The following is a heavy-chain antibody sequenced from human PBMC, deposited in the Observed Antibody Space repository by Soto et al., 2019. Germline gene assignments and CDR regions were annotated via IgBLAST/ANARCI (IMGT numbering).Heavy chain of an antibody. D-gene: IGHD6-13*01. CDR3: ARPLAAAGLDFDY. J-gene: IGHJ4*02. V-gene: IGHV1-46*01. CDR1: GYTFTSNY. Sequence: QVQLVQSGAEVKKPGASVKVSCKASGYTFTSNYMHWVRQAPGQGLEWMGIINPSGGSTSYAQKFQGRVTMTRDTSTSTVYRELSSLRSEDTAVYYCARPLAAAGLDFDYWGQGTLVTVSS. CDR2: INPSGGST.